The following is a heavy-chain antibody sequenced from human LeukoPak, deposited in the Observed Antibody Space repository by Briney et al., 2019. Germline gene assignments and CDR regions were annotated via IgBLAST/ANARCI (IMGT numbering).Heavy chain of an antibody. Sequence: SETLSLTCTVSGGSISSSSYYWGWIRQPPWKGLEWIGSIYYSGSTYYNPSLKSRVTISVDTSKNQFSLKLSSVTAADTAVYYCARRWLQYDAFDIWGQGTMVTVSS. CDR2: IYYSGST. CDR3: ARRWLQYDAFDI. D-gene: IGHD5-24*01. V-gene: IGHV4-39*07. CDR1: GGSISSSSYY. J-gene: IGHJ3*02.